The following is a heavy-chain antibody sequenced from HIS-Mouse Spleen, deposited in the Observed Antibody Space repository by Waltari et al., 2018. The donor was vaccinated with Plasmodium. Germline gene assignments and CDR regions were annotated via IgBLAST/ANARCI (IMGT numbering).Heavy chain of an antibody. J-gene: IGHJ4*02. CDR2: IYYRGST. V-gene: IGHV4-39*07. CDR1: GGSISSSSYY. Sequence: QLQLQESGPGLVKPSETLSLTCTVSGGSISSSSYYWGWIRQPPGKGLEWIGSIYYRGSTSYNPSLKSRFTISVDTSKNQFSLKLSSVTAADTAVYYCARGTTVVTPFDYWGQGTLVTVSS. CDR3: ARGTTVVTPFDY. D-gene: IGHD4-17*01.